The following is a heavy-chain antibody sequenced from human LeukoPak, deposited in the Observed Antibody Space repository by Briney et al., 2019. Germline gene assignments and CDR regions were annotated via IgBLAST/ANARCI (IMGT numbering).Heavy chain of an antibody. CDR2: IIPIFGTA. V-gene: IGHV1-69*05. D-gene: IGHD5-24*01. CDR1: GGTFSSYA. CDR3: ATSREMASVDY. Sequence: GSSVKVSCKASGGTFSSYAISWVRQAPGQGLEWMGRIIPIFGTANYAQKFQSRVTITTDESTSTAYMELSSLRSEDTAVYYCATSREMASVDYWGQGTLVTVSS. J-gene: IGHJ4*02.